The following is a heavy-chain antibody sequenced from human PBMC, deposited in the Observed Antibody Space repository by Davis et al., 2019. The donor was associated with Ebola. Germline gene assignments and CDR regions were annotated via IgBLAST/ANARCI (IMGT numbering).Heavy chain of an antibody. CDR1: AYAFSSYD. CDR3: ARSGVRGYYNGMDV. V-gene: IGHV1-8*01. D-gene: IGHD1-14*01. J-gene: IGHJ6*02. CDR2: MNPNSGNT. Sequence: ASVMVSCRASAYAFSSYDINWVRQATGQGLEWMGWMNPNSGNTGYVARFQGRVNMSRNTSISTAYMELSSLRSEGTAVYYCARSGVRGYYNGMDVWCQVTTVTVSS.